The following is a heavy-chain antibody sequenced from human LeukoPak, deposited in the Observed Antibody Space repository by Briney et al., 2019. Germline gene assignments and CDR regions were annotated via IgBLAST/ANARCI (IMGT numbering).Heavy chain of an antibody. CDR2: IYYSGST. D-gene: IGHD3-22*01. CDR1: GGSISSYY. CDR3: ARHFHDSSGYYDDY. Sequence: SETLSLTCTVSGGSISSYYWGWIRQPPGKGLEWIGNIYYSGSTNYNPSLESRVTISIDTSKNQFSLKLSSVTAADTAVYYCARHFHDSSGYYDDYWGQGTLVTVSS. J-gene: IGHJ4*02. V-gene: IGHV4-59*08.